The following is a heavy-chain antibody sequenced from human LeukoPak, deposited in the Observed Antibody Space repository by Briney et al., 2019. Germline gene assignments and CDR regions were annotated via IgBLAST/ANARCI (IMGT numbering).Heavy chain of an antibody. D-gene: IGHD2-2*01. CDR1: GGSFSGYY. Sequence: SETLSLTCAVYGGSFSGYYWSWIRQPPGKGLEWIGEINHSGSTNYNPSLKSRVTISVDTSKNQFSLKLSSVTAADTAVYYCARREVPVADYWYFDLWGRGTLVTVSS. V-gene: IGHV4-34*01. CDR2: INHSGST. CDR3: ARREVPVADYWYFDL. J-gene: IGHJ2*01.